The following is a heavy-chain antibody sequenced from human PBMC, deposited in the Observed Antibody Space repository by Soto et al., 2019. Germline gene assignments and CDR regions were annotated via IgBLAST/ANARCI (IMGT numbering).Heavy chain of an antibody. CDR2: IYYSGST. D-gene: IGHD3-22*01. J-gene: IGHJ4*02. V-gene: IGHV4-30-4*01. CDR1: GGSISSGDYY. CDR3: ARRAIGPSKGFDS. Sequence: QVQLQESGPGLVKPSQTLSLTCTVSGGSISSGDYYWSWIRQPPGKGLEWIGYIYYSGSTYYNPSLKSRFTISVDRSKNQFPLKLSSVSAADTAVYYCARRAIGPSKGFDSWGQGALVTVSS.